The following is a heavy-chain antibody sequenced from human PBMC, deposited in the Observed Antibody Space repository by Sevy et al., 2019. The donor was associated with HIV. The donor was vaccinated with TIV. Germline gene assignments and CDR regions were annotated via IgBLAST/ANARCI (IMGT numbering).Heavy chain of an antibody. D-gene: IGHD6-19*01. CDR2: IIPILGTV. Sequence: ASVKVSCKASGGTFSSYGISWVRQAPGQVLELMGGIIPILGTVNYAQKFQGRVTITADESTKTAYMELSSLRSEDTAVYYCARGGGNGWYYFDYWGQETLVTVSS. J-gene: IGHJ4*02. CDR3: ARGGGNGWYYFDY. CDR1: GGTFSSYG. V-gene: IGHV1-69*13.